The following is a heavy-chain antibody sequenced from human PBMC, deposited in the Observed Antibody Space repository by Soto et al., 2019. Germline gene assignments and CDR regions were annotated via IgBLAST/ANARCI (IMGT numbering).Heavy chain of an antibody. V-gene: IGHV3-33*01. Sequence: QVQLVESGGGVVQPGRSLRLSCAASGFTFSSYGMHWVRQAPGKGLEWVAVIWYDGSNKYYADSVKGRFTISRDNSKNTLYLQMNSLRAEDTAVYYCARGGHYGSGSYGYWGQGTLVTVSS. CDR1: GFTFSSYG. D-gene: IGHD3-10*01. CDR3: ARGGHYGSGSYGY. J-gene: IGHJ4*02. CDR2: IWYDGSNK.